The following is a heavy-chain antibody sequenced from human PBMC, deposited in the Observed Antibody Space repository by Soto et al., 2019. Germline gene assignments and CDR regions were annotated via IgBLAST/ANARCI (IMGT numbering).Heavy chain of an antibody. J-gene: IGHJ4*02. V-gene: IGHV3-23*01. CDR2: ISGSGGGT. Sequence: EVQLWEAGGGLVQPGGSLRLSCAVSGYTFSSFDMSWVRQAPGKGLEWVSTISGSGGGTNYADSVKGRFTISRDISTYTLYLQMNSLRAEDTAVYYCAHRTGFDYWGQGALVTVSS. CDR3: AHRTGFDY. CDR1: GYTFSSFD.